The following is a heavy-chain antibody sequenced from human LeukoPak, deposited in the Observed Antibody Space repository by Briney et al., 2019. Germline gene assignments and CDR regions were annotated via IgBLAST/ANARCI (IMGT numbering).Heavy chain of an antibody. Sequence: ASETLSLTCTVSGGSISGSSYYWGWIRQPPGKGLEWIGSIYYSGSTYYNPSLKSRVTISVDTSKNQFSLKLSSVTAADTAVYYCAGTYYYGSGRLNWFDPWGQGTLVTVSS. V-gene: IGHV4-39*01. CDR2: IYYSGST. D-gene: IGHD3-10*01. CDR1: GGSISGSSYY. J-gene: IGHJ5*02. CDR3: AGTYYYGSGRLNWFDP.